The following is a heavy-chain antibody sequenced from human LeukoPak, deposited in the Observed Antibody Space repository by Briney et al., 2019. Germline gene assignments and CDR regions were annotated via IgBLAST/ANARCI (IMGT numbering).Heavy chain of an antibody. V-gene: IGHV3-23*01. Sequence: GGSLRLSCAASGIAFSRFAMSWVRQAPGKGLEWVSVVSESGDITHYAESVRGRFTISRDNSKNTLYLEMNRLRSNDTAIYYCAKDIAQGYTFGTIEEDYWGQGTLVTVAS. CDR3: AKDIAQGYTFGTIEEDY. J-gene: IGHJ4*02. D-gene: IGHD5-12*01. CDR1: GIAFSRFA. CDR2: VSESGDIT.